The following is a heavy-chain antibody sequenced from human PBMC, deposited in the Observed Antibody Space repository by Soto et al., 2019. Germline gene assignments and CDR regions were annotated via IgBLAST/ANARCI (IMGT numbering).Heavy chain of an antibody. J-gene: IGHJ5*01. CDR1: GGSISNFY. CDR2: IYYSGSI. V-gene: IGHV4-59*12. D-gene: IGHD1-26*01. Sequence: PSETLSLTCTVSGGSISNFYWSWIRQPPGKGLEWIGYIYYSGSINYNPSLKSRVTISVDTSKNQFSLKLSSVTAEDTAVYYCAKDLPGELLPTCFDSWGQGTLVTVSS. CDR3: AKDLPGELLPTCFDS.